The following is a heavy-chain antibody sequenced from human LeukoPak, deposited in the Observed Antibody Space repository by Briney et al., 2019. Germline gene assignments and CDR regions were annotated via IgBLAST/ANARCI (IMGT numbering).Heavy chain of an antibody. CDR3: ATRSYYDFWSGYWHYYYYYMDV. CDR2: IIPIFGTA. V-gene: IGHV1-69*13. CDR1: GGTFSSYA. Sequence: SVKVSYKASGGTFSSYAISWVRQAPGQGLEWMGGIIPIFGTANYAQKFQGRVTITADESTSTAYMELSSLRSEDTAVYYCATRSYYDFWSGYWHYYYYYMDVWGKGTTVTVSS. J-gene: IGHJ6*03. D-gene: IGHD3-3*01.